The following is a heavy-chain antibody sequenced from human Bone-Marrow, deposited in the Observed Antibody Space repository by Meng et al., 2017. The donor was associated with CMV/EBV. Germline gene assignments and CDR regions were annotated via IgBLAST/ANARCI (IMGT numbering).Heavy chain of an antibody. CDR1: GFTLTNAW. D-gene: IGHD3-10*01. V-gene: IGHV3-48*04. Sequence: GGSLRLSCAASGFTLTNAWMSWVRQTPGKGLEWVSYISSSGSTIYYADSVKGRFTISRDNAKNSLYLQMNSLRAEDTAVYYCNYGWDYYGMDVWGQGTTVTVSS. CDR2: ISSSGSTI. J-gene: IGHJ6*02. CDR3: NYGWDYYGMDV.